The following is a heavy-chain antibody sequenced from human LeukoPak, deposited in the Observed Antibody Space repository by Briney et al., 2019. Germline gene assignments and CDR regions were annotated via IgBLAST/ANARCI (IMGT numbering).Heavy chain of an antibody. CDR3: ARGLGIFDY. D-gene: IGHD3-16*01. V-gene: IGHV4-34*01. CDR2: INHSGST. CDR1: GGSFSGYY. Sequence: PSETLSLTWAVYGGSFSGYYWSWIRQPPGKGLEWIGEINHSGSTNYNPSLKSRVTMSVDTSKNQFSLKLSSVTAADTAVYYCARGLGIFDYWGQGTLVTVSS. J-gene: IGHJ4*02.